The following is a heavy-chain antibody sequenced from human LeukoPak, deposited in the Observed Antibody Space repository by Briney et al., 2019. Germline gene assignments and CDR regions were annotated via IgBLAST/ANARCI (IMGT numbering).Heavy chain of an antibody. CDR3: ARDDYYDSSGYPKNYHYYGMDV. CDR1: GFTVSSNY. J-gene: IGHJ6*02. V-gene: IGHV3-66*01. Sequence: GGSLRLSCAASGFTVSSNYMSWVRQAPGKGLEWVSVIYSGGSTYYADSVKGRFTISRDNSKNTLHLQMNSLTAEDTAVYYCARDDYYDSSGYPKNYHYYGMDVWGQGTTVTVSS. D-gene: IGHD3-22*01. CDR2: IYSGGST.